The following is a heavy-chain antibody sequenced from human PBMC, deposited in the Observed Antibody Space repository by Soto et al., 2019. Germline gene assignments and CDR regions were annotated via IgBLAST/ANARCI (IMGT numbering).Heavy chain of an antibody. Sequence: SETLSLTCAVYGGSVSGYFWSWIRQPPGKGLEWIGEINHSGTTSYSPSLDSRVTTSVDTSKNQFSLRLSSVAAADTAIYYCARRYCSDSYCSYFDYWGRGTLVTVSS. CDR3: ARRYCSDSYCSYFDY. CDR1: GGSVSGYF. D-gene: IGHD2-15*01. CDR2: INHSGTT. J-gene: IGHJ4*02. V-gene: IGHV4-34*01.